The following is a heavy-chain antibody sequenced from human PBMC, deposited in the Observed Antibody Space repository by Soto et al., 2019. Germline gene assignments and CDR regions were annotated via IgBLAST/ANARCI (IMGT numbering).Heavy chain of an antibody. Sequence: VASVKVSCKASGYTFTSYGISWVRQAPGQGLEWMGWISAYNGNTNYAQKPQGRVTMTTDTSTSTAYMELRSLRSDDTAVYYCARDIGFLEPYPIHSAGHGMDVWGQGTTVTVSS. CDR1: GYTFTSYG. J-gene: IGHJ6*02. CDR3: ARDIGFLEPYPIHSAGHGMDV. V-gene: IGHV1-18*01. CDR2: ISAYNGNT. D-gene: IGHD3-3*02.